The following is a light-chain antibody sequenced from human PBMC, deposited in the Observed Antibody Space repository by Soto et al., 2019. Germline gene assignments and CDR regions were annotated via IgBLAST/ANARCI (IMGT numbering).Light chain of an antibody. J-gene: IGKJ3*01. CDR2: SAS. V-gene: IGKV1-12*01. CDR3: QQANCFPLT. CDR1: QGISRW. Sequence: DIQMTQLPSSMSASVGDRVTITCRASQGISRWLARYHQKPGKAPNLLIYSASTLHSGVHSRFSGSGYETDFTLTISSLQPEDFVIYYWQQANCFPLTCGRGTKED.